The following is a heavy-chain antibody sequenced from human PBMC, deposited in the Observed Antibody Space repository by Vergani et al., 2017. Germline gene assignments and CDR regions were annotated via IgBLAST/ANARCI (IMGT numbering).Heavy chain of an antibody. CDR3: AREERSNTSPCVGD. CDR2: ISGHGDRT. CDR1: GFIFSDYY. Sequence: VQLVASGGGLVRPGGSLRLSCAASGFIFSDYYMTWIRQTPGKGLEWVSAISGHGDRTYYADSVKGRFTISRDNSKNTVYLQMNSVKAEDRATYDCAREERSNTSPCVGDWGQGTLVTV. V-gene: IGHV3-23*04. D-gene: IGHD2/OR15-2a*01. J-gene: IGHJ4*02.